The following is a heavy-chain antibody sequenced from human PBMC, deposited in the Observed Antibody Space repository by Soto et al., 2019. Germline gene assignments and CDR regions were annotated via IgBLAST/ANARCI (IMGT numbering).Heavy chain of an antibody. J-gene: IGHJ6*04. D-gene: IGHD2-15*01. CDR3: ERDMEYCSGGSCYSPWNYYGMXV. CDR2: ISYDGSNK. Sequence: GGSLRLSCAASGFTFSSYAMHWVRQAPGKGLEWVSFISYDGSNKYYAYSVKVRFTISRENSKNTLYLQMNSLRAEDTAVYYCERDMEYCSGGSCYSPWNYYGMXVWGKGATVTVXS. CDR1: GFTFSSYA. V-gene: IGHV3-30-3*01.